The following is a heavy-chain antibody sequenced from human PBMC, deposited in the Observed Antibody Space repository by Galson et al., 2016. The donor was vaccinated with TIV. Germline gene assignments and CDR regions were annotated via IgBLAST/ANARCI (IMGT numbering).Heavy chain of an antibody. CDR1: GFTFDSYT. J-gene: IGHJ4*02. V-gene: IGHV3-30-3*01. CDR2: ISHDGNNK. CDR3: TRDGRGNWKYVDYFDY. D-gene: IGHD1-1*01. Sequence: SLRLSCAASGFTFDSYTFHWVRQTPGKGLEWVAIISHDGNNKDFADSVPGRFTISRDSSKSTVFLQMNSLRLEDTAVYYCTRDGRGNWKYVDYFDYWGQGTLVTVSS.